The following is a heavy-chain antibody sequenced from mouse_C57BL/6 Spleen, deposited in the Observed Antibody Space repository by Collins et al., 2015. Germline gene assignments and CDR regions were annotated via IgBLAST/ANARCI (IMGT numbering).Heavy chain of an antibody. CDR2: IYPGDGDT. CDR1: GYAFSSYW. D-gene: IGHD2-3*01. J-gene: IGHJ4*01. V-gene: IGHV1-80*01. Sequence: QVQLQQSGAELVKPGASVKISCKASGYAFSSYWMNWVKQRPGKGLEWIGQIYPGDGDTNYNGKFKGKATLTADKFSSTAYMQLSSLTSEDSAVYFCARDGYYGPMDYWGQGTSVTVSS. CDR3: ARDGYYGPMDY.